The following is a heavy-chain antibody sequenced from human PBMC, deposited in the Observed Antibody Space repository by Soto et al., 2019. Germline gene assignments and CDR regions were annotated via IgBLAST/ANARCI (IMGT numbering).Heavy chain of an antibody. CDR2: ISAYNGNK. D-gene: IGHD3-16*01. CDR3: ARGGDSPDY. V-gene: IGHV1-18*01. J-gene: IGHJ4*02. CDR1: GFTFTTFS. Sequence: QVQLVQSGAEVKKPGTSVKVSCKTSGFTFTTFSITWVRQAPGQGLEWMGWISAYNGNKNYAQKFQGRDTMTTDTSTSTAYMDLRSLTSDDTAVYYCARGGDSPDYWGQGTLVTVSS.